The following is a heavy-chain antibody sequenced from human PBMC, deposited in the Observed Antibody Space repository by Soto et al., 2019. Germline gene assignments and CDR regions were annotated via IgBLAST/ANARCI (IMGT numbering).Heavy chain of an antibody. CDR2: INDDGNST. CDR1: GFTFSSYW. J-gene: IGHJ4*02. V-gene: IGHV3-74*01. D-gene: IGHD2-15*01. CDR3: AREMVEAPTFDY. Sequence: GGSLRLSCAASGFTFSSYWMHWVRQAPGKGLVWVSRINDDGNSTSYADSVKGRFTISRDNAKNTLYLQMNSLRAEDTAVYYCAREMVEAPTFDYWGQGTLVTVSS.